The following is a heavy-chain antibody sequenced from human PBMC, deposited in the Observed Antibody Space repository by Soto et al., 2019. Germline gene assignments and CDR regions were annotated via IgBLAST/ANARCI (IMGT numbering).Heavy chain of an antibody. CDR3: ARVPHIVIVPAAFGWFDR. CDR1: GDSNSSLY. J-gene: IGHJ5*02. CDR2: IYYSGST. V-gene: IGHV4-59*01. Sequence: SQTLPFTCIAAGDSNSSLYWSRLRQPPGKELQWIGRIYYSGSTSYNPSLKSRVTISVDTSKNQFSLKLSSVTAADTAVYYCARVPHIVIVPAAFGWFDRWGQGTLVSVSS. D-gene: IGHD2-2*01.